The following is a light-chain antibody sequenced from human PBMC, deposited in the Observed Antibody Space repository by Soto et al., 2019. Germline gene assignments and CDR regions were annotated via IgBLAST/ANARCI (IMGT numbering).Light chain of an antibody. Sequence: QSVLTQPPSASGTPGQRVTISWSGSSSNSGSNTVNWYQQLPGTAPKLLIYSNNQRPSGVPDRFSGSKSDTSASLAISGLQSEDEADYYCAAWDDSLNGYVFGTGTKVTVL. CDR1: SSNSGSNT. CDR3: AAWDDSLNGYV. CDR2: SNN. V-gene: IGLV1-44*01. J-gene: IGLJ1*01.